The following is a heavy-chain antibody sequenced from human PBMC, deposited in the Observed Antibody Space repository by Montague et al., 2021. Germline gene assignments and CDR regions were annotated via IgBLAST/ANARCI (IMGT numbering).Heavy chain of an antibody. CDR2: MRSSGSP. Sequence: SETLSLTCSVSGGSVNGYDWSWIRQPPGKGLEWIGYMRSSGSPNYNPSFKSRLAISIDRSRNQFSLELSFVTAADTAIYFCGGDYWGSIDYWGHGILVTVSS. J-gene: IGHJ4*01. CDR1: GGSVNGYD. CDR3: GGDYWGSIDY. D-gene: IGHD7-27*01. V-gene: IGHV4-59*02.